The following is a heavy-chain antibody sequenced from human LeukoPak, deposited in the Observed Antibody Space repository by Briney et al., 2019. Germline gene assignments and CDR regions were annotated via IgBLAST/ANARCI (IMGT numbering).Heavy chain of an antibody. J-gene: IGHJ3*02. CDR1: GFTVSDNY. Sequence: GGSLRLSCAASGFTVSDNYMTWVRQAPGKGLEWVSSIYSAGATHYAESVKGRFTISRDNSKNTLYLQMNSLRAEDLAVYYCARIEWERLGRAFDIWGQGTMVTVSS. CDR3: ARIEWERLGRAFDI. V-gene: IGHV3-53*01. D-gene: IGHD1-26*01. CDR2: IYSAGAT.